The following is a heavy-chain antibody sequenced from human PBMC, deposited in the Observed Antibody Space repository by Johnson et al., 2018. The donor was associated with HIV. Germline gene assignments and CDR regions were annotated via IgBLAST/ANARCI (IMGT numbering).Heavy chain of an antibody. J-gene: IGHJ3*02. CDR3: AKDRWELNDAFDI. V-gene: IGHV3-30*02. CDR2: IQYDGSNK. Sequence: VQLVESGGGVVQPGGSLSLSCAASGFTLSNYGLHWVRQAPGKGLEWVAFIQYDGSNKYYADSVKGRFTISRDNSKNTLYLQMNSLRAEDTAVYYCAKDRWELNDAFDIWGQGTMVTVSS. D-gene: IGHD1-26*01. CDR1: GFTLSNYG.